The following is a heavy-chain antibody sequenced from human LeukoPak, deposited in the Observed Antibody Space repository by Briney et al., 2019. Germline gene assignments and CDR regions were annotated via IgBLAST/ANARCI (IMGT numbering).Heavy chain of an antibody. J-gene: IGHJ4*02. Sequence: SETLSLTCAVYGGSFSGYYWSWIRQPPGKGLEWIGEINHSGSTNYNPSLKSRVTISVDTSKNQFSLKLSSVTAADTAVYYCAKEPGVAVADPPYFDYWGQGTLVTVSS. CDR2: INHSGST. CDR1: GGSFSGYY. V-gene: IGHV4-34*01. CDR3: AKEPGVAVADPPYFDY. D-gene: IGHD6-19*01.